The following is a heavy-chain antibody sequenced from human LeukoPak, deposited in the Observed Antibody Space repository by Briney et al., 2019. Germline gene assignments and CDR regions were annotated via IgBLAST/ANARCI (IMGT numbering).Heavy chain of an antibody. V-gene: IGHV4-59*01. CDR2: IYYSGST. CDR1: GGSISSYY. CDR3: GRGRAHGADY. Sequence: SETLSLTCTVSGGSISSYYWSWIRQPPGKGLEWIGYIYYSGSTNYNPSLKSRVTISVDTTKNQFSLKLSSVTAADTAVYYCGRGRAHGADYWGQGTLVTVSS. J-gene: IGHJ4*02. D-gene: IGHD3-10*01.